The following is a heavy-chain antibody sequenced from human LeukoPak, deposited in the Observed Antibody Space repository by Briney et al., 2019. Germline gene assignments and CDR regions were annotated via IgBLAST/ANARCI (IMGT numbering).Heavy chain of an antibody. D-gene: IGHD6-13*01. CDR3: AKDDMAIAAAGNIDY. J-gene: IGHJ4*02. CDR1: GFTFHDYA. CDR2: INWNIGNI. Sequence: PGGSLRLSCAASGFTFHDYAMHRIRQSPGKGLEWVSSINWNIGNIGYADSVKGRFTISRDNAKNSLYLQMNSLRAEDTALYYCAKDDMAIAAAGNIDYWGQGTLVTVSS. V-gene: IGHV3-9*01.